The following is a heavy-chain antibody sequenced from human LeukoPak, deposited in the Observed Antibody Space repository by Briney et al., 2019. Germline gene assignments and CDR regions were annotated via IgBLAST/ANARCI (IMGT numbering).Heavy chain of an antibody. V-gene: IGHV3-21*01. CDR3: AREIEQPWSRPLDY. J-gene: IGHJ4*02. CDR2: ISSRSSYI. CDR1: GFTFSTYS. D-gene: IGHD1/OR15-1a*01. Sequence: PGGSLRLSCVASGFTFSTYSMNWVRQAPGKGLEWVSTISSRSSYIYHSDSVKGRFTISRDNAKNSLYLQMNSLRAEDTAVYYCAREIEQPWSRPLDYWGQGTLVTVSS.